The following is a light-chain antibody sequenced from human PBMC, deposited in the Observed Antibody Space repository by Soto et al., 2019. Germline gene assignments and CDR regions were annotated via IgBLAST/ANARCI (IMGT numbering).Light chain of an antibody. CDR1: QSISSY. CDR3: PPSYSTRG. CDR2: AAS. V-gene: IGKV1-39*01. Sequence: DIQMTQSPSSLSASVGDRVTITCRSSQSISSYLTWYQQKPGKAPKLLIYAASSLQSGVPSRFSGSGSGTDFTLTIISLQPEDFATYYCPPSYSTRGFGQGTKVEIK. J-gene: IGKJ1*01.